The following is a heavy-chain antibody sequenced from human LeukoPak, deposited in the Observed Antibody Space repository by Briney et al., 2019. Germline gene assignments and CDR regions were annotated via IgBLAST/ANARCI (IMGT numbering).Heavy chain of an antibody. CDR2: INSDGSST. CDR1: GFTFSSYW. D-gene: IGHD2-2*01. CDR3: AREWIVVVPPAMTYYYNGMDV. J-gene: IGHJ6*02. V-gene: IGHV3-74*01. Sequence: GGSLRLSCAASGFTFSSYWMHWVRQAPGKGLVWVSRINSDGSSTSYADSVKGRFTISRGNAKNTLYLQMNSLRAEDTAVYYCAREWIVVVPPAMTYYYNGMDVWGQGTTVTVSS.